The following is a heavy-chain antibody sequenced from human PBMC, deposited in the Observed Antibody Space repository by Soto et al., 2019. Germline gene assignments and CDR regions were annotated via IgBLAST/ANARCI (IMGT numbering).Heavy chain of an antibody. CDR1: GFTFSSYG. CDR2: ISYDGSNK. Sequence: GGSLRLSCAASGFTFSSYGMHWVRQAPGKGLEWVAVISYDGSNKYYADSVKGRFTISRDNSKNTLYLQMNSLRAEDTAVYYCAKFNAVPEWPCAFDISCQGIMVT. V-gene: IGHV3-30*18. CDR3: AKFNAVPEWPCAFDI. J-gene: IGHJ3*02. D-gene: IGHD3-3*01.